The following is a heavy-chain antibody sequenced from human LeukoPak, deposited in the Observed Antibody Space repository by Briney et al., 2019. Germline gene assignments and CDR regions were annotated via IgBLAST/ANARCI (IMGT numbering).Heavy chain of an antibody. CDR2: INPNSGGT. CDR1: GYTFTGYY. Sequence: GASVKVSCKASGYTFTGYYMHWVRQAPGQGLEWMGWINPNSGGTNYAQKFQGRVTMTRDTSISTAYMELSRLRSDDTAVYYCARDLVFITMVQGVMYNWFDPWGQGTLVTVSS. D-gene: IGHD3-10*01. CDR3: ARDLVFITMVQGVMYNWFDP. V-gene: IGHV1-2*02. J-gene: IGHJ5*02.